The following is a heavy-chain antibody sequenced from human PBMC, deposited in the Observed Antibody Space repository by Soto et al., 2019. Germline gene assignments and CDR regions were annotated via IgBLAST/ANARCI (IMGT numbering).Heavy chain of an antibody. CDR2: ISWNSETI. V-gene: IGHV3-9*01. CDR1: GFTVDDYA. J-gene: IGHJ4*02. CDR3: AKDMKWGGMTTIHYFDS. D-gene: IGHD4-17*01. Sequence: GGSLRLSCAASGFTVDDYAMHWVRQAPGKGLEWVSGISWNSETIDYADSVKGRFTISRDNAKSSLFLQMNSLRPDDTALYYCAKDMKWGGMTTIHYFDSWVQGTLVTVFS.